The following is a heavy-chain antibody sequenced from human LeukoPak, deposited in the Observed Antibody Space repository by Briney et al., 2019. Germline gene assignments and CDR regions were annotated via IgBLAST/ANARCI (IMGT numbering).Heavy chain of an antibody. CDR2: INSNSGGT. CDR3: ARTSIAARRADFDY. J-gene: IGHJ4*02. D-gene: IGHD6-6*01. CDR1: GYTFTDYY. V-gene: IGHV1-2*02. Sequence: ASVKVSCXTSGYTFTDYYIHWMRQAPGQGLVWMGWINSNSGGTSYAQKFQGRVTLTRDTPTRTAFMELNRLTSDDTAVYYCARTSIAARRADFDYWGQGTVVTVSS.